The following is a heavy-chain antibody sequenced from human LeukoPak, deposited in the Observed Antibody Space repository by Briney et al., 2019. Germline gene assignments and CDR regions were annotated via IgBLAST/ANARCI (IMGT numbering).Heavy chain of an antibody. V-gene: IGHV1-2*02. CDR1: GYTFTSYG. CDR2: MNPNSGGT. CDR3: ARARRDAFDI. J-gene: IGHJ3*02. Sequence: ASVKVSCKASGYTFTSYGISWVRQAPGQGLEWMGWMNPNSGGTNYAQKFQGRVTMTRDTSISTAYMELSRLRSDDTAVYYCARARRDAFDIWGQGTMVTVSS.